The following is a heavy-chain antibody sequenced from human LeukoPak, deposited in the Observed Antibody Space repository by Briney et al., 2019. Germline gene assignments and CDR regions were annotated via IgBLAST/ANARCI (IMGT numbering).Heavy chain of an antibody. V-gene: IGHV3-7*01. D-gene: IGHD3-10*01. CDR2: IKQDGSEK. CDR3: ASGSSYSSS. Sequence: GGSPRLSCAASGFTFSTYWMTWVRQAPGKGLEWVANIKQDGSEKYYVDSVKGRFTISRDNSKNSLYLQLGSLRAEDTAVYYCASGSSYSSSWGRGTLVTVSS. J-gene: IGHJ4*02. CDR1: GFTFSTYW.